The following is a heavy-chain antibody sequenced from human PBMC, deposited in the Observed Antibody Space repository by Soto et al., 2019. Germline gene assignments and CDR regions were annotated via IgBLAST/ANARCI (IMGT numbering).Heavy chain of an antibody. J-gene: IGHJ4*02. CDR2: IYWDDDK. D-gene: IGHD1-20*01. CDR3: AHRRGGYNWDDAHFDY. Sequence: QITLKESGPTLVKPTQALALTCTFSGFSLSTSGVGVGWIRQPPGKALEWLAVIYWDDDKRYSPSLKNRLTITKDTSRNQVVLTMTNMDPVDTATYYCAHRRGGYNWDDAHFDYWGQGTLVTVSS. CDR1: GFSLSTSGVG. V-gene: IGHV2-5*02.